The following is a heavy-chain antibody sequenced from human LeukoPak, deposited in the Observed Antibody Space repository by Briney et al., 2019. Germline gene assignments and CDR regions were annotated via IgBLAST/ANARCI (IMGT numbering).Heavy chain of an antibody. CDR3: ARKGALWFGELFHYMDV. J-gene: IGHJ6*03. Sequence: SVKVSCKASGGTFSSYAISWVRQAPGQGLEWMGGIIPIFGTANYAQKFQGRVTITADESKSRAYMEVSSLRAEDTAVYYCARKGALWFGELFHYMDVWGKGTTVTVSS. V-gene: IGHV1-69*13. CDR2: IIPIFGTA. D-gene: IGHD3-10*01. CDR1: GGTFSSYA.